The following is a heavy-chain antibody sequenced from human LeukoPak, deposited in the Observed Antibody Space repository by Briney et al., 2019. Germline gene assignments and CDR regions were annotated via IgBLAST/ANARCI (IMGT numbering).Heavy chain of an antibody. CDR1: GFTFRRYW. Sequence: GGSLRLSCAASGFTFRRYWMSWARQASGKGLEWVANIKQDGSEKYYVDSVKGPFTISRDNAKSSLYLQMISLKTEDTAVYYCTAAPPGFSSGIDYWGQGTLVTVSS. CDR2: IKQDGSEK. CDR3: TAAPPGFSSGIDY. V-gene: IGHV3-7*05. J-gene: IGHJ4*02. D-gene: IGHD6-19*01.